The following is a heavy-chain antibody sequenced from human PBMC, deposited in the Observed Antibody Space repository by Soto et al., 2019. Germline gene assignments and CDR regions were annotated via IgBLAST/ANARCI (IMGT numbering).Heavy chain of an antibody. D-gene: IGHD3-22*01. CDR3: ARVREYYYDSSGSLDY. CDR2: MNPNSGNT. Sequence: GTSVKVSCKDSGYTFTSYDINWVRQATGQGLEWMGWMNPNSGNTGYAQRFQGRVTMTRNTSISTAYMELSSLRSEDTAVYYCARVREYYYDSSGSLDYWGQGTLVTVSS. CDR1: GYTFTSYD. V-gene: IGHV1-8*01. J-gene: IGHJ4*02.